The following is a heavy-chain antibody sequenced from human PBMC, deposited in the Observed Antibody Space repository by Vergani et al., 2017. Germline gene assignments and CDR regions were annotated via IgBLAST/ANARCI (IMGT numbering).Heavy chain of an antibody. CDR1: GASISSNSYY. CDR3: ARVGSTTTVVTPGGNYYYYGMDV. J-gene: IGHJ6*02. D-gene: IGHD4-23*01. Sequence: QLQLQESGPGLVEPSETLSLTCTVSGASISSNSYYWGWVRQSPGNGLEWVGSIRYSGPTYYNLPLQSRTTISLDTSKNQFSLKLSSVTAADTALYFCARVGSTTTVVTPGGNYYYYGMDVWGQ. V-gene: IGHV4-39*01. CDR2: IRYSGPT.